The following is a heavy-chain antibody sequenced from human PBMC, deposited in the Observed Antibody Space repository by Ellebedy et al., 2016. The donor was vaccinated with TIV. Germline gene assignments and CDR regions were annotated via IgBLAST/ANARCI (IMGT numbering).Heavy chain of an antibody. D-gene: IGHD3-10*01. V-gene: IGHV4-39*01. Sequence: SETLSLTCTVSGGSISRSSSYWGWIRQPPGKGLEWLGSIYFNGRTFYNPSLKSRVTLSLDTSKNQFSLRLSSVTAADTAVYYCARWFGELLYVRWFDPWGQGTLVTVSS. CDR3: ARWFGELLYVRWFDP. J-gene: IGHJ5*02. CDR2: IYFNGRT. CDR1: GGSISRSSSY.